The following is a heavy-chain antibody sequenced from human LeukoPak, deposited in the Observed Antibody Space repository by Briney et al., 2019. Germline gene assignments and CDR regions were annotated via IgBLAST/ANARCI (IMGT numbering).Heavy chain of an antibody. Sequence: GSSVKVSCKASGGTFSSYAISWVRQAPGQGLEWMGRIIPILGIANYAQKFQGRVTMTRDTSMSTVYMELSSLRSEDTAVYYCARPDGYSSSWYDYWGQGTLVTVSS. V-gene: IGHV1-69*04. CDR1: GGTFSSYA. J-gene: IGHJ4*02. CDR2: IIPILGIA. CDR3: ARPDGYSSSWYDY. D-gene: IGHD6-13*01.